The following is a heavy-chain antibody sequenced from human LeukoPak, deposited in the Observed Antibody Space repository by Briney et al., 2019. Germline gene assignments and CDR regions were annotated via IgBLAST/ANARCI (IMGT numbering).Heavy chain of an antibody. V-gene: IGHV4-59*01. CDR1: GGSISSYY. Sequence: PSETLSLTCTVSGGSISSYYWSWIRQPPGKGLEWIGYVHYSGSTNYNPSLKSRVTISVDTSKNQFSLKLSSVTTADTAVYYCARFPRYWGQGILVTVSS. CDR3: ARFPRY. J-gene: IGHJ4*02. CDR2: VHYSGST.